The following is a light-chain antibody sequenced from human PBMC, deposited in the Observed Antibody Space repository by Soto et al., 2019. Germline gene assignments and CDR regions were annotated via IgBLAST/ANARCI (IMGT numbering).Light chain of an antibody. CDR3: QSYDSSLGFV. Sequence: QSVLTQPPSVSGAPGQRVTFSCIGSSSNIGADHYVHWYQQLPGTAPKLLIYGNVNRPSGVPDRFSGSKSGASAALAITGLQAEDEADYYCQSYDSSLGFVFGTGTKVTVL. J-gene: IGLJ1*01. CDR1: SSNIGADHY. CDR2: GNV. V-gene: IGLV1-40*01.